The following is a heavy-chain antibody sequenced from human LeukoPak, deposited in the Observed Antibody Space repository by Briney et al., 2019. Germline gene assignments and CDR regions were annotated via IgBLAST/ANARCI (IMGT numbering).Heavy chain of an antibody. D-gene: IGHD5-18*01. CDR3: AKDHGGARGYSQSMDV. V-gene: IGHV3-23*01. J-gene: IGHJ6*04. CDR2: ISGSGGST. CDR1: GFTFSSYG. Sequence: GGSLRLSCAASGFTFSSYGMRWGRQAPGKGLEWVSAISGSGGSTYYADSVKGRVTISRDNSKNTLYRQMNSVIAEDTAVYYCAKDHGGARGYSQSMDVWGKGATVTLSS.